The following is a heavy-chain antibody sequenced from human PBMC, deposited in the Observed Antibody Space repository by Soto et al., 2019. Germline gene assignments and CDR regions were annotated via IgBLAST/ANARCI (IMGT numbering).Heavy chain of an antibody. Sequence: QVHLVDSGGGVVQPGRSLRLSCAASGFTFSNYAMHWVRQPPGKGLEWVALLSFDGSNEYYADSVKGRFTISRDNTNNMLFLQMNSLRPEDTAVYYCAKDPGVGYCSGGSCYVPDFWGQGTLVTVSS. D-gene: IGHD2-15*01. CDR2: LSFDGSNE. CDR3: AKDPGVGYCSGGSCYVPDF. V-gene: IGHV3-30-3*01. J-gene: IGHJ4*02. CDR1: GFTFSNYA.